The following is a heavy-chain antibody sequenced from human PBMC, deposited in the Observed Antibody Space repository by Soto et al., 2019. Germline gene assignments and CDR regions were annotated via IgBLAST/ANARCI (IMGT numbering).Heavy chain of an antibody. J-gene: IGHJ5*02. CDR2: ISSNGGST. CDR1: GFTFSSYA. Sequence: PGGSLRLSCSASGFTFSSYAMHWVRQAPGKGLEYVSAISSNGGSTYYADSVKGRFTISRHNSKNTLYLQMNSLRAEDTAVYYCAKNYDFWSGYYSRTTWGQGTLVTVSS. CDR3: AKNYDFWSGYYSRTT. V-gene: IGHV3-64D*06. D-gene: IGHD3-3*01.